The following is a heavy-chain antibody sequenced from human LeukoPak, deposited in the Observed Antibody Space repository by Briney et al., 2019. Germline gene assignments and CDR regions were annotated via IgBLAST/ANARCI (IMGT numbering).Heavy chain of an antibody. CDR3: ARDQYDTWSRRGNFDS. D-gene: IGHD3-3*01. CDR2: IKLDGSGK. Sequence: GGSLRLSCVASGFTFGKYWMSWVRQAPGKGLEWVANIKLDGSGKNYVDSVKGRFTISRDNTKNSLYLQMNSLRAEDTAVFYCARDQYDTWSRRGNFDSWGQGTLVIVSS. V-gene: IGHV3-7*03. CDR1: GFTFGKYW. J-gene: IGHJ4*02.